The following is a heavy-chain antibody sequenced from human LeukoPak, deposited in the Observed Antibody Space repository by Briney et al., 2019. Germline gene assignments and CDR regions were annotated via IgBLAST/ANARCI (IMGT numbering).Heavy chain of an antibody. D-gene: IGHD2-15*01. V-gene: IGHV3-21*01. J-gene: IGHJ4*02. CDR2: ISSSSSYI. CDR3: ARAGSGRAPFGY. CDR1: GFSFSSYS. Sequence: PGGSLRLSCAASGFSFSSYSLSWVRLAPGKGLKWVSSISSSSSYIYYADSVQGRFTISRDNAKNSLYLQMNSLRAEDTSVYYCARAGSGRAPFGYWGQGTLVTVSS.